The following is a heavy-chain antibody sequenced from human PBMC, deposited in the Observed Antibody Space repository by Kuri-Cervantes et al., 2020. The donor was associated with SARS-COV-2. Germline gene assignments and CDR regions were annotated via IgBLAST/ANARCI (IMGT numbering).Heavy chain of an antibody. V-gene: IGHV4-59*01. CDR2: IYYSGST. Sequence: SETLSLTCTVSGGSISSYYWSWIRQPPGKGLEWIGYIYYSGSTNYNPSLKSRVTISVDTSKNQFSLKLSSVTAADTAVYYCASSLVTYYYGMDVWGQGTTVTVSS. J-gene: IGHJ6*02. CDR1: GGSISSYY. CDR3: ASSLVTYYYGMDV. D-gene: IGHD2/OR15-2a*01.